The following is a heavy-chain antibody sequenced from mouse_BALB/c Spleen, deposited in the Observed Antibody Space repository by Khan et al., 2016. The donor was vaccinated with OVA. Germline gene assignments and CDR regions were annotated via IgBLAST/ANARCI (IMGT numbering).Heavy chain of an antibody. V-gene: IGHV2-6-1*01. D-gene: IGHD2-10*01. Sequence: QVQLKESGPGLVAPSQSLSITCTISGFSLTNYGVHWVRQPPGKSLEWLVVIWSDGSTNYNSALKSRLTISKDNSKSQVFLKMNSLQTDDTAMYFCARQPYYHYNIMDYWGQGTSVTVSS. CDR2: IWSDGST. J-gene: IGHJ4*01. CDR3: ARQPYYHYNIMDY. CDR1: GFSLTNYG.